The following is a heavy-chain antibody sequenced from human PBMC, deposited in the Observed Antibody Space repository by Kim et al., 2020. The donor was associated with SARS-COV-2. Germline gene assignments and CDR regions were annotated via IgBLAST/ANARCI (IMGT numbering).Heavy chain of an antibody. V-gene: IGHV3-23*01. D-gene: IGHD2-2*01. J-gene: IGHJ4*02. Sequence: KGRFTISSNNSKNTLYRQMNSLRAEDTAVYYCAKSTFDIVVVPAAPDRDYWGQGTLVTVSS. CDR3: AKSTFDIVVVPAAPDRDY.